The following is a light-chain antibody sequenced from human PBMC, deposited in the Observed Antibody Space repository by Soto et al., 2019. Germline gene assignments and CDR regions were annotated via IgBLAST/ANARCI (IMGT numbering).Light chain of an antibody. J-gene: IGLJ1*01. CDR2: EVS. CDR3: FSYTSSGTYV. CDR1: SSDVGNYTY. Sequence: QSVLTQPASVSGSPGQSITISCTGTSSDVGNYTYVSWYQQHPGKAPKLMIYEVSNRPSGVSNRFSGSKSGNTASLTISGLQAEDETDYYCFSYTSSGTYVFGTGTKATVL. V-gene: IGLV2-14*01.